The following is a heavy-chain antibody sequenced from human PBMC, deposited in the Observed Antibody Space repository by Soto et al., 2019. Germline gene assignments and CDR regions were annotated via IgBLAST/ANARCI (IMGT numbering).Heavy chain of an antibody. J-gene: IGHJ4*02. V-gene: IGHV3-23*01. CDR2: INGSGGST. Sequence: PGGSLRLSCAASGFTFSSYAMSWVRQAPGKGLEWVSAINGSGGSTYSADSGKGRFTISRDNSKNTLYLQMYSLRAEDTAVYYCAKLIRNRPAVPSGARYSGGGSYYWGQGTLVTVSS. CDR3: AKLIRNRPAVPSGARYSGGGSYY. D-gene: IGHD2-15*01. CDR1: GFTFSSYA.